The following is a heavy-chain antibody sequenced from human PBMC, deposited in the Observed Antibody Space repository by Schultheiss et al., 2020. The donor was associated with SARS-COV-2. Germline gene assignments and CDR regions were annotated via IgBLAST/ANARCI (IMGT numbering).Heavy chain of an antibody. Sequence: SVKVSCKASGYSFISYDLSWVRQARGQRLEWIGWIVVGSGNTNYAQKFQERVTITADSSATTTYMELSSLTSEDTATYYCARGKYRPDYWGQGTLVTVSS. J-gene: IGHJ4*02. CDR2: IVVGSGNT. CDR3: ARGKYRPDY. D-gene: IGHD5-18*01. V-gene: IGHV1-58*01. CDR1: GYSFISYD.